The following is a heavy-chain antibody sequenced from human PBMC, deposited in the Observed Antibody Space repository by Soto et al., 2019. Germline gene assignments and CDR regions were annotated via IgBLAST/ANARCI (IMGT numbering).Heavy chain of an antibody. J-gene: IGHJ6*03. CDR2: INPSGGST. CDR3: ARVGYGNSNYEDYYYMDV. CDR1: GYTFTSYY. Sequence: ASVKVSCKASGYTFTSYYMHWVRQTPGQGLEWMGIINPSGGSTSYAQKFQGRVTMTRDTSTSTVYMELSSLRSEDTAVYYCARVGYGNSNYEDYYYMDVWGKGTTVTVSS. D-gene: IGHD4-4*01. V-gene: IGHV1-46*03.